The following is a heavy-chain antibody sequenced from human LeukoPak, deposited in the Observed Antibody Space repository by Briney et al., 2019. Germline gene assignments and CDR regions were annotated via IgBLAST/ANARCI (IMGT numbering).Heavy chain of an antibody. CDR2: IGTTGDT. D-gene: IGHD6-19*01. V-gene: IGHV3-13*04. CDR1: GLTFSGYD. Sequence: GGSLRLSCAASGLTFSGYDMFGVRQATGKGLEWVSGIGTTGDTYYAGSVKGRFTISRENARNSLYLQMNSLIAGDTAVYYCARSTIAVAYGMDVWGQGTTVTVSS. CDR3: ARSTIAVAYGMDV. J-gene: IGHJ6*02.